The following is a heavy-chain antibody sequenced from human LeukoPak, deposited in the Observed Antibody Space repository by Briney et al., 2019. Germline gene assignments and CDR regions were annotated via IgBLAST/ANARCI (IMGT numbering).Heavy chain of an antibody. CDR1: GGSFSGYY. Sequence: PSETLSLTCAVYGGSFSGYYWSWIRQPPGKGLEWIGYIYYSGSTNYNPSLKSRVTISVDTSKNQFSLKLSSVTAADTAVYYCARDNQLLEKTNWFDPWGQGTLVTVSS. V-gene: IGHV4-59*01. D-gene: IGHD2-2*01. CDR2: IYYSGST. CDR3: ARDNQLLEKTNWFDP. J-gene: IGHJ5*02.